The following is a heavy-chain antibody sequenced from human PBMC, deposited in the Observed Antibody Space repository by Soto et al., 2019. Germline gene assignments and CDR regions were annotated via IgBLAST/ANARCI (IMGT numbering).Heavy chain of an antibody. CDR2: ISSNAGST. CDR3: VKLGYCSSTSCYDAFDI. Sequence: GGSLRLSCSASGFTFSSYAMHWVRQAPGKGLEYVSAISSNAGSTYYADSVKGRFTISRDNSKNTLYLQMSSLRAEDTAVYYCVKLGYCSSTSCYDAFDIWGQGTMVTVSS. CDR1: GFTFSSYA. V-gene: IGHV3-64D*09. J-gene: IGHJ3*02. D-gene: IGHD2-2*01.